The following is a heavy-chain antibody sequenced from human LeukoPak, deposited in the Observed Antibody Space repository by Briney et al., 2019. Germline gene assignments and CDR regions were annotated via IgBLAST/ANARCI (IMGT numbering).Heavy chain of an antibody. CDR1: GFTFSDYY. CDR3: ARAANTAAGTPTLAIDY. Sequence: GGSLRLSCVASGFTFSDYYMSWIRQAPGKGLEWVSYIPSTSSYTSYADSVKGRFTTSRDNAKNSLYLQMNSLRAEDTAVYYCARAANTAAGTPTLAIDYWGQGTLVTVSS. J-gene: IGHJ4*02. CDR2: IPSTSSYT. D-gene: IGHD6-13*01. V-gene: IGHV3-11*05.